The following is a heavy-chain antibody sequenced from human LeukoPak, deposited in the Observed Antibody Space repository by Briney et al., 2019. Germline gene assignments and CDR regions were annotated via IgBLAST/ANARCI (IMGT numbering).Heavy chain of an antibody. CDR3: ARDRFGELSWWFDP. D-gene: IGHD3-16*02. CDR1: GFTFSSYA. V-gene: IGHV3-23*01. CDR2: ISGSGGST. Sequence: PGGSLGLSCAASGFTFSSYAMSWVRQAPGKGLEWVSAISGSGGSTYYADSVKGRFTISRDNSKNTLYLQMNSLRAEDTAVYYCARDRFGELSWWFDPWGQGTLVTVSS. J-gene: IGHJ5*02.